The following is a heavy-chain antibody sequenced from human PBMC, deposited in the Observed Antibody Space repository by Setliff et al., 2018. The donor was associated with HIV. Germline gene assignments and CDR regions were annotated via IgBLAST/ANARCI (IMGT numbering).Heavy chain of an antibody. CDR2: INPSGGGT. CDR1: GYTFSSYL. Sequence: RASVKVSCKASGYTFSSYLMHWVRQAPGQGLEWMGTINPSGGGTTYAQKFQGRVNMTRDTSTTTFYMELISLKSEDTAMYYCARDSNEGSDWSNGGWFDPWGPGTLVTVSS. V-gene: IGHV1-46*01. J-gene: IGHJ5*02. D-gene: IGHD3-9*01. CDR3: ARDSNEGSDWSNGGWFDP.